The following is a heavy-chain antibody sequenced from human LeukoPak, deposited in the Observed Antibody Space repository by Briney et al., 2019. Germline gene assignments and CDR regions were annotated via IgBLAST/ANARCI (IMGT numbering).Heavy chain of an antibody. CDR2: IIPIFGTA. CDR3: ASDESSGGHYAFDI. D-gene: IGHD2-15*01. V-gene: IGHV1-69*05. Sequence: GASVKVSCKASGGTFSSYAISWVRQAPGQGLEWMGGIIPIFGTANYAQKFQGRVTITTDESTSTAYMELSSLRSEDTAVYYCASDESSGGHYAFDIWGQGTMVTVSS. CDR1: GGTFSSYA. J-gene: IGHJ3*02.